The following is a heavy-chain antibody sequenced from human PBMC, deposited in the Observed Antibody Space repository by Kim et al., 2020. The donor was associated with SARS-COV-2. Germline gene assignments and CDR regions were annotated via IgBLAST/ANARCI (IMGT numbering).Heavy chain of an antibody. D-gene: IGHD3-3*01. J-gene: IGHJ5*02. Sequence: SETLSLTCTVSGGSISSYYWSWIRQPPGKGLEWIGYIYYSGSTNYNPSLKSRVTISVDTSKNQFSLKLSSVTAADTAVYYCARGYYDFCSGYYTYNLFDPWGQGTLVPVSP. V-gene: IGHV4-59*01. CDR1: GGSISSYY. CDR2: IYYSGST. CDR3: ARGYYDFCSGYYTYNLFDP.